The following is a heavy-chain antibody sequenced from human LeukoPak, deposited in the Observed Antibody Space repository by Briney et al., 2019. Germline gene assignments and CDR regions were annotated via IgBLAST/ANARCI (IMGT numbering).Heavy chain of an antibody. CDR3: AKDGYDYTSRDNDGFQI. CDR2: ISRYVDTT. V-gene: IGHV3-23*01. Sequence: GGSLRLSCAASGFTFSNFGMSWVRQAPGKGLEWVSTISRYVDTTHYADSVKGRFTISRDNSKNTLYLQMNTLGAGDTALYYCAKDGYDYTSRDNDGFQIWGQGTMVTVSS. CDR1: GFTFSNFG. D-gene: IGHD4-11*01. J-gene: IGHJ3*02.